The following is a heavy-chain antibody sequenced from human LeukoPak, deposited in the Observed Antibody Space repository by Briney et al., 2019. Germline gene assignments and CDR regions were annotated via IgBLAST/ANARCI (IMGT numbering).Heavy chain of an antibody. CDR3: ARGLRWRVFGFDP. CDR2: MNPNSGNT. CDR1: GYTFTSYG. J-gene: IGHJ5*02. Sequence: ASVKVSCKASGYTFTSYGISWVRQATGQGLEWMGWMNPNSGNTGYAQKFQGRVTMTRNTSISTAYMELSSLRSEDTAVYYCARGLRWRVFGFDPWGQGTLVTVSS. V-gene: IGHV1-8*02. D-gene: IGHD4-23*01.